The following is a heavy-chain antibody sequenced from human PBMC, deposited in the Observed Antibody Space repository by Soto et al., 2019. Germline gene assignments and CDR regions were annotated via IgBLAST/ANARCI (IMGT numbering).Heavy chain of an antibody. D-gene: IGHD3-3*01. CDR3: ARDRVGDYDFWSGIIPFDY. J-gene: IGHJ4*02. Sequence: QLQLQESGPGLVKPSETLSLTCTVSGGSISSSSYYWGWIRQPPGKGLEWIGSIYYSRSTYYNPSLKSRVTISVDTSKNQFSLKLSSVTAADTAVYYCARDRVGDYDFWSGIIPFDYWGQGTLVTVSS. V-gene: IGHV4-39*07. CDR1: GGSISSSSYY. CDR2: IYYSRST.